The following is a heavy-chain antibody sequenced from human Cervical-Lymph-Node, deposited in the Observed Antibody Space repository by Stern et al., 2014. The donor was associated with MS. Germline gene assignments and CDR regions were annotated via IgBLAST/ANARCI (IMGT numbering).Heavy chain of an antibody. Sequence: VQLVESGAGVVQPGRSLKLSCAASGFTFSIYDMHWVRQAPGQGLEWVGAISYDGDNKVYTDSVKGRFTISRDNSKSTLYLELISLRPEDTAIYYCAKDPRIYDSSGYFDAWGQGTLVTVSS. D-gene: IGHD3-22*01. J-gene: IGHJ5*02. CDR1: GFTFSIYD. CDR3: AKDPRIYDSSGYFDA. CDR2: ISYDGDNK. V-gene: IGHV3-30*18.